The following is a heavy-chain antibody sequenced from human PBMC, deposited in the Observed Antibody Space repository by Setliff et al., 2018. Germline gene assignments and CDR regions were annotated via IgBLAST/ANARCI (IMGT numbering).Heavy chain of an antibody. D-gene: IGHD4-4*01. CDR2: INTNTGNP. J-gene: IGHJ6*03. CDR1: GYSFSTYA. V-gene: IGHV7-4-1*02. Sequence: ASVKVSCKASGYSFSTYAMSWIRQAPGQGLEWMGWINTNTGNPSCAQGFTGRFVFSLDTSVSTAYLQISSLKPEDTAMYYCARASRFGTTVWKGDYYMDVWGKGTTVTVSS. CDR3: ARASRFGTTVWKGDYYMDV.